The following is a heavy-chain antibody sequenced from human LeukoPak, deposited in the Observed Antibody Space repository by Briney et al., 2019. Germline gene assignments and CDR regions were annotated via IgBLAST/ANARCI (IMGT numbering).Heavy chain of an antibody. CDR2: IYWDDDK. J-gene: IGHJ5*02. D-gene: IGHD3-16*02. Sequence: SGPMLVNPTQTLTLTCTFSGFSLTSGEGVGWIRQPPGKALEWLTLIYWDDDKRYSPSLQTRLTITKDTSKNQVVLTMTNMDPVDTATYFCVSLVRAAILFDTWGQGILVTVSS. CDR3: VSLVRAAILFDT. V-gene: IGHV2-5*02. CDR1: GFSLTSGEG.